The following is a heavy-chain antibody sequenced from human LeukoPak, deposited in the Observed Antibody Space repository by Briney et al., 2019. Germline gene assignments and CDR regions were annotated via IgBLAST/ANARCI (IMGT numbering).Heavy chain of an antibody. CDR3: ARDSSSGSYDAFDI. CDR2: INPNSGGT. J-gene: IGHJ3*02. Sequence: EASVKVSCKASGYTFTGYYMHWVRQAPGQGLEWMGWINPNSGGTNYAQKFQGRVTMTRDTSISTAYMELSRLRSDDTAVYYCARDSSSGSYDAFDIWGQGTMVTVSS. CDR1: GYTFTGYY. D-gene: IGHD6-6*01. V-gene: IGHV1-2*02.